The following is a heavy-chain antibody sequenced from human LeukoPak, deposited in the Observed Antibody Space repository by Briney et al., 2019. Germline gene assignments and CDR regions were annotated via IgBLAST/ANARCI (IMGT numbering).Heavy chain of an antibody. CDR2: ISYDGSNK. J-gene: IGHJ4*02. Sequence: GGSGRLSCAASGFTFNTYVMHWVRQAPGKGLEWVAVISYDGSNKYYADSVKGRSSISRDNSKNTLYLQMNSLRIEDTAMYYCASLGYCTNGVCLDYWGQGTLVTVSS. CDR1: GFTFNTYV. D-gene: IGHD2-8*01. CDR3: ASLGYCTNGVCLDY. V-gene: IGHV3-30*04.